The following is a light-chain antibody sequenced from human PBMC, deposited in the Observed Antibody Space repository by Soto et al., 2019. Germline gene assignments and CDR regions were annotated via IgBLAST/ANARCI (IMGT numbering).Light chain of an antibody. CDR3: QSYDSSLSGWV. CDR2: GNI. Sequence: QSVLTQPPSVSGAPGQSVTISCTGSSSNIGAGYDVHWYQQLPGTAPKLLIYGNINRPSGVPDRVSGSKSGTSASLAITGLQSEDEADYYCQSYDSSLSGWVFGGGTQLTVL. J-gene: IGLJ2*01. V-gene: IGLV1-40*01. CDR1: SSNIGAGYD.